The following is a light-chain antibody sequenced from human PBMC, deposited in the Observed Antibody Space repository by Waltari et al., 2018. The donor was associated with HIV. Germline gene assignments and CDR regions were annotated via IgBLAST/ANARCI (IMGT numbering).Light chain of an antibody. J-gene: IGLJ3*02. CDR1: SSDVGSYNL. CDR3: CSYAGSSTFYWV. Sequence: QSALTQPASVSGSPGQSITISCPGTSSDVGSYNLVSWYQQHPGKAPKLMIYGVSKRTSGVSNRFSGSKSGHTASLTICGLQAEDEADYYCCSYAGSSTFYWVFGGGTKLTVL. V-gene: IGLV2-23*02. CDR2: GVS.